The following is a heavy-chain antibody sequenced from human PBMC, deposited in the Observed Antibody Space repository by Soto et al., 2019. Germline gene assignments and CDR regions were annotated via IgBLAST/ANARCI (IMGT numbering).Heavy chain of an antibody. V-gene: IGHV1-46*01. D-gene: IGHD6-13*01. CDR1: GYTFTSFY. Sequence: QVQLVQSGAEVKEPGASVKVSCKASGYTFTSFYIHWVRQAPGQGLEWMAIINPTGGSTNYAQRFRGRVTLTMDTSTSTVYMELSGLRSEDTAVYCCARNLASADVWGQGTLVTVSS. CDR2: INPTGGST. J-gene: IGHJ4*02. CDR3: ARNLASADV.